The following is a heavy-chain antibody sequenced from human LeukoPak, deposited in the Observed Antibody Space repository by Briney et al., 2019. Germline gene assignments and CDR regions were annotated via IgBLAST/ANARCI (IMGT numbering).Heavy chain of an antibody. D-gene: IGHD3-16*02. CDR2: ISYDGSNK. CDR3: ARDENDYVWGSYRYSPFDY. Sequence: GGSLRLSCAASGFTFSSYAMHWVRQAPGKGLEWVAVISYDGSNKYCADSVKGRFTISRDNSKNTLYLQMNSLRAEDMAVYYCARDENDYVWGSYRYSPFDYWGQGTLVTVSS. V-gene: IGHV3-30-3*01. J-gene: IGHJ4*02. CDR1: GFTFSSYA.